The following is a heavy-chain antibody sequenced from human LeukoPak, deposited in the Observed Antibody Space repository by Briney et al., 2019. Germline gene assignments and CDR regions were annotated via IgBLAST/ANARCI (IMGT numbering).Heavy chain of an antibody. Sequence: GESLKISCKGSGYSFTSYWIGWVRQMPGKGLDWMGIIYPGDSETRYSPSFQGQVTFSADKSISTAYLQWSSLKASDTAMYYCVRRVYSGTRYFDYWGQGTLVTVSS. V-gene: IGHV5-51*01. CDR1: GYSFTSYW. D-gene: IGHD1-26*01. J-gene: IGHJ4*02. CDR3: VRRVYSGTRYFDY. CDR2: IYPGDSET.